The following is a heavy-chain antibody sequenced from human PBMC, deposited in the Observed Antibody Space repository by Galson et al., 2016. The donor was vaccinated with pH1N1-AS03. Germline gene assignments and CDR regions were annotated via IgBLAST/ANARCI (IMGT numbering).Heavy chain of an antibody. Sequence: SETLSLTCAVSGGSMTSPDWWTWVRQPPGKGLEWIGEVHYSGTTSYNPSLNSRVTMSIDKSNNQFSLNLGSVTAADTAVYFCASAGYHTPGYHYWGPGALVTVSS. CDR2: VHYSGTT. CDR1: GGSMTSPDW. D-gene: IGHD3-16*02. J-gene: IGHJ4*02. CDR3: ASAGYHTPGYHY. V-gene: IGHV4-4*02.